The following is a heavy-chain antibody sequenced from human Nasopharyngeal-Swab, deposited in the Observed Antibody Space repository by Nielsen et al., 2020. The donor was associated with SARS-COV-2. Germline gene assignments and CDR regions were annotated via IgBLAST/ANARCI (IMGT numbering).Heavy chain of an antibody. D-gene: IGHD3-9*01. Sequence: SETLSLTCSVSGSSISSDYWSWIRQPPGKGLEWIGYIHSDGSTNYNPSLKSRVTMSVDTSKNQFSLKVRSVTAADTATYYCARYTTDWVSFDYWGQGTLVTVSS. J-gene: IGHJ4*02. V-gene: IGHV4-59*13. CDR1: GSSISSDY. CDR3: ARYTTDWVSFDY. CDR2: IHSDGST.